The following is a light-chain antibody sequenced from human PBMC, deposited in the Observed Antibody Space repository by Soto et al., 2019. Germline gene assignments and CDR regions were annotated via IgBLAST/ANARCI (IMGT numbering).Light chain of an antibody. CDR3: AAWDDSLSGWV. CDR1: SSNIGSNN. CDR2: NNY. J-gene: IGLJ3*02. Sequence: QSELTQSPSASVTPGQRVTLSCSGSSSNIGSNNVHWYQQLPGTAPKLLIYNNYQRPSGVPDRFSGSKSGTSASLAISGLQSEDEADYYCAAWDDSLSGWVFGGGTKLTVL. V-gene: IGLV1-44*01.